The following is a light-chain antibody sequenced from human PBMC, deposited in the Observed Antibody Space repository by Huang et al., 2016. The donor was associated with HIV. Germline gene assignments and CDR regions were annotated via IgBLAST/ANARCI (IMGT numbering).Light chain of an antibody. CDR1: QNVTDS. J-gene: IGKJ4*01. CDR3: QERIHWPRLT. V-gene: IGKV3-11*01. CDR2: RAA. Sequence: EIVLTQSPATLSLSPGERATLSCRPSQNVTDSLAWFRQKPGQAPSLLIYRAANRATGTPARFSGSGSGTDFTLPISSLEPEDFAIYYCQERIHWPRLTFGGGTKVEIK.